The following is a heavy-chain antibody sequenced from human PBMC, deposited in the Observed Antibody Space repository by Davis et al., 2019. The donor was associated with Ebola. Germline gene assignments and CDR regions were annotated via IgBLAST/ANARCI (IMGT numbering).Heavy chain of an antibody. J-gene: IGHJ4*02. Sequence: PSETLSLTCTVSGGSISSYYWSWIRQPPGKGLEWIGYIYYSGSTNYNPSLKSRVTISVDTSKTQFSLKLSSVTAADTAVYYCARAEAMANYYFDYWGQGTLVTVSS. CDR2: IYYSGST. CDR1: GGSISSYY. CDR3: ARAEAMANYYFDY. D-gene: IGHD5-18*01. V-gene: IGHV4-59*08.